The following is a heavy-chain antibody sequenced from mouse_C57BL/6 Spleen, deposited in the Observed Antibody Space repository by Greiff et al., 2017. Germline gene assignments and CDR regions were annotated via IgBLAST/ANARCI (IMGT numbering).Heavy chain of an antibody. CDR1: GFTFSSYA. Sequence: EVQGVESGGGLVKPGGSLKLSCAASGFTFSSYAMSWVRQTPEKRLEWVATISDGGSYTYYPDNVKGRFTISRDNAKNNLYLQMSHLKSEDTAMYYCARDTYGVAYWGEGGLGTVSA. J-gene: IGHJ3*01. D-gene: IGHD1-1*01. CDR3: ARDTYGVAY. V-gene: IGHV5-4*01. CDR2: ISDGGSYT.